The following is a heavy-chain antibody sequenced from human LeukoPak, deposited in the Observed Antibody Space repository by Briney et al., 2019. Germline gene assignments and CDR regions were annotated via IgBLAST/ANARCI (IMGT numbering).Heavy chain of an antibody. CDR1: GGTFNSYA. CDR3: ARDEYTSSSDLDY. J-gene: IGHJ4*02. Sequence: SVKVSCKASGGTFNSYAINWVRQAPGQGLEWMGRIVPILGIANYAQKFQGRVTITADKSTSTAYMELSSLRSDDTAVYYCARDEYTSSSDLDYWGQGTLVTVSS. V-gene: IGHV1-69*04. D-gene: IGHD6-6*01. CDR2: IVPILGIA.